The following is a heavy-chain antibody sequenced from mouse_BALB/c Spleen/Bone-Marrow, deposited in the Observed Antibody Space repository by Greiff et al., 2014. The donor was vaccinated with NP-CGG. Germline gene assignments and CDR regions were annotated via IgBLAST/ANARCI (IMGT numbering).Heavy chain of an antibody. V-gene: IGHV5-6*01. J-gene: IGHJ3*01. D-gene: IGHD2-4*01. Sequence: VQLQQSGGDLVKPGGSLKLSCAASGFTFSSYGMSWVRPTPDKRLEWVATISSGGSYTYYPDSVKGRFTISRDNAKNTLYLQMSSLKSEDTAMYYCARPYDFGAWFAYWGQGTLVTVSA. CDR1: GFTFSSYG. CDR2: ISSGGSYT. CDR3: ARPYDFGAWFAY.